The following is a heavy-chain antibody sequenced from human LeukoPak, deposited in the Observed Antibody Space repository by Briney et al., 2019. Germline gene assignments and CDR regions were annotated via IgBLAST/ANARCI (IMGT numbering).Heavy chain of an antibody. Sequence: SETLSLTCTVPGGSISGYSWSWIRKPPGKGLEWIGYIYYSGSTNYNPSLKSRVTISVDTSKNQFSLKLSSVTAADTAVYYCARDRGPGIIDYWGQGTLVTVSS. D-gene: IGHD3/OR15-3a*01. CDR2: IYYSGST. V-gene: IGHV4-59*01. CDR1: GGSISGYS. CDR3: ARDRGPGIIDY. J-gene: IGHJ4*02.